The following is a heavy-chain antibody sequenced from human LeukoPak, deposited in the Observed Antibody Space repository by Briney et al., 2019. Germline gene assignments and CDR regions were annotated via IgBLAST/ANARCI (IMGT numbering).Heavy chain of an antibody. D-gene: IGHD2-15*01. CDR1: GFTFSSYA. V-gene: IGHV3-30-3*01. J-gene: IGHJ5*02. CDR3: AREGADPIVVVVAATPNWFDP. CDR2: ISYDGSNK. Sequence: PGRCLRLSCAASGFTFSSYAMHWVRQAPGKGLEWVAVISYDGSNKYYADSVKGRFTISRDNSKNTLYLQMNSLRAEDTAVYYCAREGADPIVVVVAATPNWFDPWGQGTLVTVSS.